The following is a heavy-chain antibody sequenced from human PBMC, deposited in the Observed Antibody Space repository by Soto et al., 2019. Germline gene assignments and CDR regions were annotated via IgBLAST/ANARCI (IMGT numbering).Heavy chain of an antibody. D-gene: IGHD2-15*01. V-gene: IGHV3-74*01. CDR1: GFTFSSYW. CDR3: VRTSLVVAAATREDY. J-gene: IGHJ4*02. Sequence: EVQLVESGGGLVQPGGSLRLSCAASGFTFSSYWMHWVRQAPGKGLVWVSGINSDGSSTSYADSVKGRFTISRDNAKNTLYLQMNSLRAVDTAVYYCVRTSLVVAAATREDYWGQGTLVTVSS. CDR2: INSDGSST.